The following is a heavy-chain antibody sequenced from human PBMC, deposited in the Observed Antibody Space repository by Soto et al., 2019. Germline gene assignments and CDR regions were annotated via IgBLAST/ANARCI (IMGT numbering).Heavy chain of an antibody. J-gene: IGHJ3*02. CDR2: IKQDGSEK. CDR1: RFTFSSYW. CDR3: ARVADGYSNCWYGFPGTFDI. D-gene: IGHD6-13*01. Sequence: EVQLVESGGGLVQPGGSLRLSCAASRFTFSSYWMSWFRQAPGKGLAWVAHIKQDGSEKYSEDSVKGRFTISRDNATNSLYMQRNSLRATDTAVYNSARVADGYSNCWYGFPGTFDIWGQGRMVTVS. V-gene: IGHV3-7*03.